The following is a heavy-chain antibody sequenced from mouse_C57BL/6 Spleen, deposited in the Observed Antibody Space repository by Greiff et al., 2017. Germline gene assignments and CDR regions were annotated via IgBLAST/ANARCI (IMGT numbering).Heavy chain of an antibody. Sequence: DVKLVESGGGLVQPGGSLKLSCAASGFTFSDYYMYWVRQTPEKRLEWVAYISNGGGSTYYPDTVKGRFTISRDNAKNTLYLQMSRLKSEDTAMYYCARQPITTVVYWYFDVWGTGTTVTVSS. D-gene: IGHD1-1*01. CDR2: ISNGGGST. CDR1: GFTFSDYY. J-gene: IGHJ1*03. CDR3: ARQPITTVVYWYFDV. V-gene: IGHV5-12*01.